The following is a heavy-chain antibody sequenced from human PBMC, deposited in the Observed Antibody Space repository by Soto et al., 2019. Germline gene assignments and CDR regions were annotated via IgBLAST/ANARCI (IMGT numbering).Heavy chain of an antibody. CDR1: AGSISSRNW. Sequence: SETLSLTCAVSAGSISSRNWWTWVRQSPGKGLEWIGEIHHSGSTYYNPSLKSRVTISVDRSKNQFSLKLNSVTAADTAVYYCARHILGAFDYWGQGTLVTVSS. CDR3: ARHILGAFDY. CDR2: IHHSGST. J-gene: IGHJ4*02. D-gene: IGHD3-3*02. V-gene: IGHV4-4*02.